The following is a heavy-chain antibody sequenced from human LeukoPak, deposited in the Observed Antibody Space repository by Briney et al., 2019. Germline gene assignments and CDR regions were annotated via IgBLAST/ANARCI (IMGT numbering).Heavy chain of an antibody. J-gene: IGHJ5*02. CDR2: ISWNSGSI. V-gene: IGHV3-9*01. CDR3: ARRGGLREFDR. CDR1: GFTFSQYA. Sequence: HAGGSLRLSCAASGFTFSQYAMHWVRQAPGKGLEWVSGISWNSGSIVYADSVKGRFTISRDNAKNSLYLQMNSLRVEDTALYYCARRGGLREFDRWGQGTLVTVSS.